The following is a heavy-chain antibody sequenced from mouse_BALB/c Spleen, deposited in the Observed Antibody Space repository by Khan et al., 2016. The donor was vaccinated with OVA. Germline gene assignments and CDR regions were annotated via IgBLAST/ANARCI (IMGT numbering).Heavy chain of an antibody. CDR2: IWGDGST. V-gene: IGHV2-3*01. CDR3: AKYTPEYCSGDY. CDR1: GFSLTTYG. J-gene: IGHJ4*01. Sequence: QVQLKQSGPGLVAPSQSLSITCSISGFSLTTYGVNWVRQPPGKGLEWLGVIWGDGSTNYHSTLKSRLIISKDNSTRQVFLTLNSLQTDDTDTYYWAKYTPEYCSGDYGGQGTRVTVSS.